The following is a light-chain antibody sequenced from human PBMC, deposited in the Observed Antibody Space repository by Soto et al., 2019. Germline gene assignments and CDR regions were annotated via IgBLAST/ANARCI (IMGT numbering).Light chain of an antibody. CDR2: AAS. Sequence: DIQMTQSPSSLSASVGDRVTITCWASQGIRNDLGCYQQKPGKAPKRLIYAASSLQSGVPSRFSGSGSGTEFTLTISSLQPEDFATYYCLQHNSYPRTFGGGTKVDIK. CDR1: QGIRND. CDR3: LQHNSYPRT. J-gene: IGKJ4*01. V-gene: IGKV1-17*01.